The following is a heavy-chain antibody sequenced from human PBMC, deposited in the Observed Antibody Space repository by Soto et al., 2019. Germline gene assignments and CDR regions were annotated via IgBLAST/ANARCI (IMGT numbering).Heavy chain of an antibody. CDR2: ISYDGTKT. CDR1: GFTFSIYA. CDR3: AARPGMIGSGYRFDY. J-gene: IGHJ4*02. Sequence: GGSLRLSCAASGFTFSIYAMHWVRQAPGTGLEWVAVISYDGTKTYYADSVKGRFTISRDNSKNTVYLQMNGLRDEDTAVYYCAARPGMIGSGYRFDYWGQGSLVTVSS. D-gene: IGHD3-22*01. V-gene: IGHV3-30*03.